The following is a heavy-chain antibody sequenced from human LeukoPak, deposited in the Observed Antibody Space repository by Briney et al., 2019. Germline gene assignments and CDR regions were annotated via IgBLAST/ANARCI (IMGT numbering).Heavy chain of an antibody. Sequence: GASVKVSCKASGYTFTGYYMHWVRQAPGQGLEWMGWINPNSGGTNYAQKFQGRVTMTRDTSISTAYMELSRLRSDDTAVYYCARELAAFPYGGNSGYWGQGTLVTVSS. CDR1: GYTFTGYY. CDR2: INPNSGGT. J-gene: IGHJ4*02. D-gene: IGHD4-23*01. CDR3: ARELAAFPYGGNSGY. V-gene: IGHV1-2*02.